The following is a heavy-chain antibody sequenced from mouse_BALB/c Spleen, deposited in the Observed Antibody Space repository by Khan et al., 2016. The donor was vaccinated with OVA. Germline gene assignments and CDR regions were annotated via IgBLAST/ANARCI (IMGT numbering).Heavy chain of an antibody. V-gene: IGHV1-74*01. Sequence: QVQLQQPGAELVRPGASVNLSCKASGYTFTSYWMNWIKQRPEQGLEWIGRIDPYDSETHYNQKFNDKALFTLDKSSSTVYMQLNSLTSEDSAVYYSARDGGVSYDYAMDFWGQGTSVTVSS. CDR2: IDPYDSET. D-gene: IGHD1-1*02. CDR1: GYTFTSYW. J-gene: IGHJ4*01. CDR3: ARDGGVSYDYAMDF.